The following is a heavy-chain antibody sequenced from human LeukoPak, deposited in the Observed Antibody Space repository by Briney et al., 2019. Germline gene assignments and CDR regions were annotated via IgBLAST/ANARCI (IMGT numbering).Heavy chain of an antibody. CDR1: GFTFSSYS. J-gene: IGHJ4*02. D-gene: IGHD3-10*01. CDR3: ATAITMVRGVDY. V-gene: IGHV3-23*01. Sequence: GGSLRLSCVVSGFTFSSYSMSWVRQAPGKGLEWVSAISGSGGSTYYADSVKGRFTISRDNSKNTLYLQMNSLRAEDTAVYYCATAITMVRGVDYWGQGTLVTVSS. CDR2: ISGSGGST.